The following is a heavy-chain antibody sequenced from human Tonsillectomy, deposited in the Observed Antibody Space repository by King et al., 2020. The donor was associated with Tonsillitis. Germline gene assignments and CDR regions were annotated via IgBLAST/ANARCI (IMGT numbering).Heavy chain of an antibody. CDR3: ARGSRSGSYFDY. J-gene: IGHJ4*02. CDR2: IWYDGSNK. D-gene: IGHD1-26*01. V-gene: IGHV3-33*08. CDR1: GFTFSRYG. Sequence: VQLVESGGGVVQPGRSLRLSCAASGFTFSRYGMHWVRQAPGKGLEWVAVIWYDGSNKYYADSVKGRFTISRDNSKNTLYLQMNSLRAEDTAVYYCARGSRSGSYFDYWGQGTLVTVSS.